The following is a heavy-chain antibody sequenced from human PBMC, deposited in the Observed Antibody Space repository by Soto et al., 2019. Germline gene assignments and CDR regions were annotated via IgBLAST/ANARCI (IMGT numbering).Heavy chain of an antibody. Sequence: SETLSLTCTVSGGSISSGGYYWSWIRQHPGKGLEWIGYIYYSGSTYYNPSLKSRVTISEDTSKNQFSLKLSSVTAEDTAVYYCARDGFGSTGLHYWGQGTLVTVSS. CDR3: ARDGFGSTGLHY. J-gene: IGHJ4*02. CDR1: GGSISSGGYY. CDR2: IYYSGST. D-gene: IGHD2-2*01. V-gene: IGHV4-31*03.